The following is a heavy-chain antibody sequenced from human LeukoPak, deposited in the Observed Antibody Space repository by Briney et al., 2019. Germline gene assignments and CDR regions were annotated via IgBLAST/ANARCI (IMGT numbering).Heavy chain of an antibody. D-gene: IGHD1-20*01. V-gene: IGHV1-46*01. CDR1: GYTLTSYY. CDR3: ARGYNWNDWWFDP. Sequence: ASQKGSCKASGYTLTSYYMYWVRQTPGQRLVWMGIINPRGGSTSYAQKFQGRVTMTRDTSTSTVYMELSSLRSEDTAVYYCARGYNWNDWWFDPWGQGTLVTVSS. J-gene: IGHJ5*02. CDR2: INPRGGST.